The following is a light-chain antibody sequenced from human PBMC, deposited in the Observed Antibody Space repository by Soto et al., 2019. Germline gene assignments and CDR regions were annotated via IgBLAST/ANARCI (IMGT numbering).Light chain of an antibody. V-gene: IGKV1-39*01. CDR1: QTINSY. CDR3: QQSYSTFKT. Sequence: DVQMTQSPSSLSASVGDIVTITCRASQTINSYLNWYQQKPGKAPKLLIYAASSLKSGVPSRFSGSGSGTDFTLTLSNLQPEDFATYYCQQSYSTFKTFGQGTKVESK. CDR2: AAS. J-gene: IGKJ1*01.